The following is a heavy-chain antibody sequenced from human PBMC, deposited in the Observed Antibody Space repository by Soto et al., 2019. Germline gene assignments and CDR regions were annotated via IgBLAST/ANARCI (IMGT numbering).Heavy chain of an antibody. V-gene: IGHV1-69*13. Sequence: SVKVSCKASGGTFSSYAISWVRQAPGQGLEWMGGIIPIFGTANYAQKFQGRVTITADESTSTAYMELSSLRSEDTAVYYCARENPHSITIFHMDVWGQAPQVTVSS. CDR1: GGTFSSYA. CDR3: ARENPHSITIFHMDV. J-gene: IGHJ6*02. CDR2: IIPIFGTA. D-gene: IGHD3-3*01.